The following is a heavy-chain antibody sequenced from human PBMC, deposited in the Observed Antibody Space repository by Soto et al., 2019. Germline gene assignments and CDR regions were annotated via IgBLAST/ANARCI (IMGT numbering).Heavy chain of an antibody. Sequence: SETLSLTCTVSGGSISSYYWSWIRQPPGKGLEWIGYIYYSGSTNYNPSLKSRVTISVDTSKNQFSLKLSSVTAADTAVYYCARSPTIHYYYYGMDVWGQGTKVTVS. D-gene: IGHD1-1*01. V-gene: IGHV4-59*01. CDR1: GGSISSYY. CDR2: IYYSGST. J-gene: IGHJ6*02. CDR3: ARSPTIHYYYYGMDV.